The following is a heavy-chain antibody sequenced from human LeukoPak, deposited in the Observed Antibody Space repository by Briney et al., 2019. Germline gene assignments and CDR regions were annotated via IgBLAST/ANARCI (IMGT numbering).Heavy chain of an antibody. CDR2: ISAYNGNT. Sequence: GASVKVSCKASGYTFTSYRISWVRQAPGQGLEWMGWISAYNGNTNYAQKLQGRVTMTTDTSTSTAYMELRSLRSDDTAVYYCARAGAAYCSGGSCYSKEKYWGQGTLVTVSS. CDR1: GYTFTSYR. J-gene: IGHJ4*02. CDR3: ARAGAAYCSGGSCYSKEKY. V-gene: IGHV1-18*01. D-gene: IGHD2-15*01.